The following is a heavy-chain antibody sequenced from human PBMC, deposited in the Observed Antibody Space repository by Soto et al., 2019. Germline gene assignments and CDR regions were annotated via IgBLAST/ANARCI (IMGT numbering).Heavy chain of an antibody. J-gene: IGHJ5*02. CDR2: INHSGST. D-gene: IGHD3-9*01. CDR1: GGSFSGYY. V-gene: IGHV4-34*01. Sequence: QVQLQQWGAGLLKPSETLSLTCAVYGGSFSGYYWSWIRQPPGKGLEWIGEINHSGSTNYNPSLKSRVTQSVDTSKNQFPLKLSSVTAADTAVYYCARRRLRYFDDITRFDPWGQGTLVTVSS. CDR3: ARRRLRYFDDITRFDP.